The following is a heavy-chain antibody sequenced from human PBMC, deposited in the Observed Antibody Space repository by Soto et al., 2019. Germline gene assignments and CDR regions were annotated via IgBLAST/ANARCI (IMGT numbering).Heavy chain of an antibody. J-gene: IGHJ1*01. V-gene: IGHV4-59*01. D-gene: IGHD1-26*01. CDR1: GGSISSYY. CDR3: ARVYSGSLVYFQH. Sequence: PSETLSLTCTVSGGSISSYYWSWIRQPPGKGLEWIGYIYYSGSTNYNPSLKSRVTISVDTSKNQFSLKLSSVTAVDTAVYYCARVYSGSLVYFQHWGQGTLVTVSS. CDR2: IYYSGST.